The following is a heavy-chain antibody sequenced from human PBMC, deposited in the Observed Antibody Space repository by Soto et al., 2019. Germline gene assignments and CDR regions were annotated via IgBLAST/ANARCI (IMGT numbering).Heavy chain of an antibody. CDR3: ARVSGGSYLFRGTLDYYYYYGMDV. CDR1: GGSISSSSYY. J-gene: IGHJ6*02. D-gene: IGHD1-26*01. CDR2: IYYSGST. V-gene: IGHV4-39*01. Sequence: QLQLQESGPGLVKPSETLSLTCTVSGGSISSSSYYWGWIRQPPGKGLEWIGSIYYSGSTYYNPSLKSRVTISVDTSKNQFSLKLSSVTAADTAVYYCARVSGGSYLFRGTLDYYYYYGMDVWGQGTTVTVSS.